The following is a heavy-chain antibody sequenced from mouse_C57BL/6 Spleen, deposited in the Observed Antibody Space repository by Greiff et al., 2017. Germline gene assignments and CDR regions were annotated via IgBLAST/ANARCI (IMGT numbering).Heavy chain of an antibody. CDR3: ARESSGSWFAY. J-gene: IGHJ3*01. CDR1: GFTFSDYG. D-gene: IGHD3-2*02. Sequence: EVKLVESGGGLVKPGGSLKLSCAASGFTFSDYGMHWVRQAPEKGLEWVAYISSGSSTIYYADTVKGRFTISRDNAKHTLFLQMTSLRSEDTAMYYCARESSGSWFAYGGQGTLVTVSA. V-gene: IGHV5-17*01. CDR2: ISSGSSTI.